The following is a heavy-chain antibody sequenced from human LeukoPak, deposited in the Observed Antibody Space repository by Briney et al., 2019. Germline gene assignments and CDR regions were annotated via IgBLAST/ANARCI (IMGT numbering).Heavy chain of an antibody. D-gene: IGHD2-15*01. V-gene: IGHV1-2*02. J-gene: IGHJ4*02. CDR2: INPNSGGT. CDR1: GYTFTGYY. CDR3: ARVGTQYCSGGSCYRTAFDY. Sequence: ASVKVSCKASGYTFTGYYMHWVRQAPGQGLEWMGWINPNSGGTNYAQKFQGRVTMTRDTSISTAYMELSRLRSDDTAVYYCARVGTQYCSGGSCYRTAFDYWGQGTLVTVSS.